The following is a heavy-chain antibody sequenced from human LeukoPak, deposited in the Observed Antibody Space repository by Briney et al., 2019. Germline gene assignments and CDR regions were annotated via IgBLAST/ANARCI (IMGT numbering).Heavy chain of an antibody. D-gene: IGHD1-26*01. CDR2: IIPIFGSP. CDR3: AVFVGTTPDDY. V-gene: IGHV1-69*06. Sequence: SVKVSCKASGGTFSSYAISWVRQAPGQGLVWMGGIIPIFGSPNYAQKFQGRVTITADTSTTTVFMDLSSLTSDDTAVYYCAVFVGTTPDDYWGQGTLVTVSS. J-gene: IGHJ4*02. CDR1: GGTFSSYA.